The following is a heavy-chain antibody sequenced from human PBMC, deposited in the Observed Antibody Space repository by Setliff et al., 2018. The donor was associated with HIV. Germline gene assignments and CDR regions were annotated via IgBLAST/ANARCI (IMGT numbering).Heavy chain of an antibody. V-gene: IGHV5-51*01. D-gene: IGHD3-22*01. CDR1: GDSFTSYW. CDR2: IYPGDSDT. CDR3: ASGAYDSSTYYPTNFDY. Sequence: PGESLKISCQGSGDSFTSYWIGWVRQMPGKGLEWMGIIYPGDSDTRYSPSLQGQVTISADKSISTAYLQWSSLTASDTAMYFCASGAYDSSTYYPTNFDYWGQGTLVTVS. J-gene: IGHJ4*02.